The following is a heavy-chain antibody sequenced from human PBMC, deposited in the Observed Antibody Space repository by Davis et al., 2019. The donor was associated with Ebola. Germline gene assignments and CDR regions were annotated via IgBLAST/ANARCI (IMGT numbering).Heavy chain of an antibody. V-gene: IGHV6-1*01. CDR2: TYYRSKWYN. CDR3: ARTSPGKIFDY. J-gene: IGHJ4*02. D-gene: IGHD3-10*01. CDR1: GDSVPSHSAA. Sequence: QTPSLTCAISGDSVPSHSAARNWIRQSPSRGLEWLGRTYYRSKWYNDYAVPVKSRITINPDTSKNQFSLQLNSVTPEDTAVYYCARTSPGKIFDYWGQGTLVTVSS.